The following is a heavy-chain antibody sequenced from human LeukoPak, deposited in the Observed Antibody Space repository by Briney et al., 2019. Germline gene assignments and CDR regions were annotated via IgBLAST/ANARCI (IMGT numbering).Heavy chain of an antibody. CDR1: GFTFSSYE. CDR2: ISSSGSTI. D-gene: IGHD3-9*01. V-gene: IGHV3-48*03. CDR3: ARAGTGTYYDIDYYMDV. Sequence: PGGSLRLSCAASGFTFSSYEMNWVRQAPGKGLEWVSYISSSGSTIYYADSVKGRFTVSRDNAKNSLYLQMNSLRAEDTAVYYCARAGTGTYYDIDYYMDVWGEGTTVTISS. J-gene: IGHJ6*03.